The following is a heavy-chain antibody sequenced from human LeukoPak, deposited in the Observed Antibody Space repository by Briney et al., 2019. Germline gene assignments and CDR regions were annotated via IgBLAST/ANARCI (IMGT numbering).Heavy chain of an antibody. CDR1: GFTFSSYA. CDR3: AKRYSNGWFYFDY. J-gene: IGHJ4*02. D-gene: IGHD6-19*01. CDR2: ISGSGGST. V-gene: IGHV3-23*01. Sequence: GGSLRLSCAASGFTFSSYAMTWVRQAPGKGLEWVSGISGSGGSTFYADSVKGRFTISRDNSKNTLYLQMNSLRAEDTAVFYCAKRYSNGWFYFDYWGQGILVTVSS.